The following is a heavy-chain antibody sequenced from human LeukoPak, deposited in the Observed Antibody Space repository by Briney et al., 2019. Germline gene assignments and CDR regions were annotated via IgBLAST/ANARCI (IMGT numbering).Heavy chain of an antibody. D-gene: IGHD2-2*01. CDR1: GYTFTSYY. J-gene: IGHJ3*02. CDR2: INPNSGGP. Sequence: ASVRVSCKASGYTFTSYYLHWVRQAPGQGPEWMGWINPNSGGPNYAQEFQGRVTMTRDTSISTAYMELSRLRSDDTAVYYCARQPSFDAIDIWGQGTMVTVSS. V-gene: IGHV1-2*02. CDR3: ARQPSFDAIDI.